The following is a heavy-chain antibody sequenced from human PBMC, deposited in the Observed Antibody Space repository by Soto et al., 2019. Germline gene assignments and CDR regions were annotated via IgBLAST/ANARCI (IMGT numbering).Heavy chain of an antibody. Sequence: SETLSLTCAVYGGSFSGYYWSWIRQPPGKGLEWIGEINHSGSTNYNPSLKSRVTISVDTSKNQFSLKLSSVTAADTAVYYCARVGYYYGSGSYYSMDVWGQGTTVTVSS. D-gene: IGHD3-10*01. CDR3: ARVGYYYGSGSYYSMDV. V-gene: IGHV4-34*01. CDR1: GGSFSGYY. CDR2: INHSGST. J-gene: IGHJ6*02.